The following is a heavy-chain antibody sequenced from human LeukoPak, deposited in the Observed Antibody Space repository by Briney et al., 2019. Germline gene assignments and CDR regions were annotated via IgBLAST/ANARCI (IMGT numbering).Heavy chain of an antibody. CDR1: GFTGSSHY. V-gene: IGHV3-66*01. D-gene: IGHD5-24*01. CDR3: ARDIGGTVEVATMNY. J-gene: IGHJ4*02. CDR2: IYRGDGT. Sequence: PGGSLRLSCVASGFTGSSHYMSWVRRAPGKGLEWVSVIYRGDGTYYADSVKGRFTISRDNSRNTVYLQMNSLRVEDTAVYYCARDIGGTVEVATMNYWGRGTLVTVSS.